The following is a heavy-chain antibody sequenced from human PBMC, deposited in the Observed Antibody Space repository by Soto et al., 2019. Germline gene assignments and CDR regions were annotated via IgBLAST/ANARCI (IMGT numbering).Heavy chain of an antibody. D-gene: IGHD2-2*01. J-gene: IGHJ6*02. CDR3: ARERYQVLSDGMDV. V-gene: IGHV1-2*02. CDR1: GFTLSDYY. Sequence: GASVKVSCKASGFTLSDYYMHWVREAPGQGLEWMGWLNPKSGGTTYAQKFQGRLTLSRDTSINTAYMELSRLSIDDTALYYCARERYQVLSDGMDVWGQGTTVTVS. CDR2: LNPKSGGT.